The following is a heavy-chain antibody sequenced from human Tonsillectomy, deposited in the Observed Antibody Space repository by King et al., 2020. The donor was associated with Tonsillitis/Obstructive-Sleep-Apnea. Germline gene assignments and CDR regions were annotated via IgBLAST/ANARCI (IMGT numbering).Heavy chain of an antibody. CDR1: GGSISSSSYY. J-gene: IGHJ4*02. V-gene: IGHV4-39*01. Sequence: LQLQESGPGLVKPSETLSLTCTVSGGSISSSSYYCGWIRQPPGKGLEWIGSNYYSGSTYYNPSLKSRVTISVDPSKNQFSLKLCSVTAADTAVYYYARYGDYASGRYFDYWGQGTLVTVSS. CDR2: NYYSGST. CDR3: ARYGDYASGRYFDY. D-gene: IGHD4-17*01.